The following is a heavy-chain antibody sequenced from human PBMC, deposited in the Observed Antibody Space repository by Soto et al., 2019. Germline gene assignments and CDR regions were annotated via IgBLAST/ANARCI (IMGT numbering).Heavy chain of an antibody. J-gene: IGHJ6*02. CDR2: ISGYNGNT. CDR1: GYTFTSFG. Sequence: ASVKVSCKASGYTFTSFGINWVRQAPGQGLEWMGWISGYNGNTNYAQNLQDRVTMTRDTSTSTAYMELRSLRSDDTAVYYCARDTDFYFYAMDVWGQGTTVSVSS. CDR3: ARDTDFYFYAMDV. V-gene: IGHV1-18*01.